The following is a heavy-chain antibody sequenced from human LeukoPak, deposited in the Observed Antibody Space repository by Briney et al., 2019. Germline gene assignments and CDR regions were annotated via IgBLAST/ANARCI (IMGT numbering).Heavy chain of an antibody. CDR2: ISYDGSNK. CDR3: ARVGDHDYGDYYLDY. D-gene: IGHD4-17*01. CDR1: GFTFNSYG. V-gene: IGHV3-30*03. Sequence: GGSPRLSCAASGFTFNSYGMHWVRQRQAPGKGLEWVAVISYDGSNKFYADSVKGRFTLSRDNSTNTLYLQINSLRAEDTAVYYCARVGDHDYGDYYLDYWGQGTLVTVSS. J-gene: IGHJ4*02.